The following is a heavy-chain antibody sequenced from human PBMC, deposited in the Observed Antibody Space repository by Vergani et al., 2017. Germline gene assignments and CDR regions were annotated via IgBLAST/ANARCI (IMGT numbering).Heavy chain of an antibody. CDR3: ARDSSRYSSSWYREYDY. Sequence: EVQLVESGGGVVRPGGSLRLSCAASGFTFDDYGMSWVRQAPGKGLEWVSGINWNGGSTGYADSVKGRFTISRDNAKNSLYLQMNSLRAEDTAWYHCARDSSRYSSSWYREYDYWGQGTLVTVSS. J-gene: IGHJ4*02. V-gene: IGHV3-20*01. CDR1: GFTFDDYG. CDR2: INWNGGST. D-gene: IGHD6-13*01.